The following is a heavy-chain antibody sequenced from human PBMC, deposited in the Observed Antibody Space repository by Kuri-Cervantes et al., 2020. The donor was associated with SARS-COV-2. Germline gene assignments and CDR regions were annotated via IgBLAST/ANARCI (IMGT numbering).Heavy chain of an antibody. CDR2: THYSGST. Sequence: SETLSLTCTVSGGSISSGVYYWSWIRQHPGKGLEWIGFTHYSGSTYYNPSLKSRLTISVDTSKNQFSLKLSSVTAADTAVYYCARDRGSGWYYWFDPWGQGTLVTVSS. CDR3: ARDRGSGWYYWFDP. J-gene: IGHJ5*02. CDR1: GGSISSGVYY. V-gene: IGHV4-31*03. D-gene: IGHD6-19*01.